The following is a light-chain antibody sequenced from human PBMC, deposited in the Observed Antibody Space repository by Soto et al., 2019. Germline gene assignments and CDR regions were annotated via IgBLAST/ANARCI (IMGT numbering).Light chain of an antibody. CDR3: ETWDSNTRV. Sequence: QPVLTQSSSASASLGSSVTLTSTLSSGHCSYIIAWHQQQPGKAPRYLMKLEGSGSYNKGSGVPDRFSGSSSGADRYLTISNLQFEDEADYYCETWDSNTRVFGGGTKLTVL. V-gene: IGLV4-60*02. CDR2: LEGSGSY. J-gene: IGLJ3*02. CDR1: SGHCSYI.